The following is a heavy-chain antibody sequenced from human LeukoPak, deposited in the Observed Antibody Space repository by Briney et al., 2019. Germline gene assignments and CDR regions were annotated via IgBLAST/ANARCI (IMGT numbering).Heavy chain of an antibody. CDR1: GYTFTIYG. CDR3: ARDTYYYDSSGYYPTGTVDY. V-gene: IGHV1-18*01. J-gene: IGHJ4*02. CDR2: ISPYNGNT. D-gene: IGHD3-22*01. Sequence: ASVKVSCKSSGYTFTIYGISWVRQAPGQGLEWMGWISPYNGNTNYAQELQGRVTMTTDTSTSTTYMELRSLRSDDTAVYYCARDTYYYDSSGYYPTGTVDYWGQGTLVTVSS.